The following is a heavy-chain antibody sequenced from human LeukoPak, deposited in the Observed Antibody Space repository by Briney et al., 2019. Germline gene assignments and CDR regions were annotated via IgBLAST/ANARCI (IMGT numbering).Heavy chain of an antibody. J-gene: IGHJ4*02. CDR3: ARRAHPRDNYFDY. V-gene: IGHV5-51*01. D-gene: IGHD3-9*01. CDR1: GYSFTNYW. CDR2: FYPGDSDT. Sequence: GESLKISCKGFGYSFTNYWIAWVRQMPVKRLEWMGIFYPGDSDTTYSPSFQGQVTISADKSISTAYLQWSSLKASDTAMYYCARRAHPRDNYFDYWGQGTLVAVSS.